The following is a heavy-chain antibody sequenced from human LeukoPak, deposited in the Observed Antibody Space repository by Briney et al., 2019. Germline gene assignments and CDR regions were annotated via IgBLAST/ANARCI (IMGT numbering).Heavy chain of an antibody. CDR2: IKQDGSEK. D-gene: IGHD2-2*01. V-gene: IGHV3-7*01. CDR1: GFTFSSYW. J-gene: IGHJ4*02. CDR3: ARVSLDIVVVPAAQLADY. Sequence: GGSLRLSCAASGFTFSSYWMSWVRQAPGKGLEWVANIKQDGSEKYYVDSVKGRFTISRDNAKNALYLQMNSLRGEDTAVYYCARVSLDIVVVPAAQLADYWGQGTLVTVSS.